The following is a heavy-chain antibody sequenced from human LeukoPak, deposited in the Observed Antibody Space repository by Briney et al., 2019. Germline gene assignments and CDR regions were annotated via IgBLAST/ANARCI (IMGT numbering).Heavy chain of an antibody. V-gene: IGHV3-53*01. Sequence: TGGSLRLSCVASGFTVSTNHMSWVRQAPGKGLEWVSVIYSGGSTYYADSVKGRFTISRDNSKNTLYVQMNSLRAEDTAVYYCARGGRYCSGGTCYDAFDIWGPGTMVTVSS. CDR2: IYSGGST. D-gene: IGHD2-15*01. J-gene: IGHJ3*02. CDR3: ARGGRYCSGGTCYDAFDI. CDR1: GFTVSTNH.